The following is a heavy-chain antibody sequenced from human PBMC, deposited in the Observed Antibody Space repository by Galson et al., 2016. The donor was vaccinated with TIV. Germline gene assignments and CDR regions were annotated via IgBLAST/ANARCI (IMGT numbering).Heavy chain of an antibody. Sequence: SVKVSCKAPGYTFTRYYIHWVRQAAGQGLEWMGIIDPSNGGTTYAQKFQGRLTLTRDTSTSTVYFELSSLTSEDTALYYCASPHSGSYDFDYWGQGTLVTVSS. J-gene: IGHJ4*02. CDR3: ASPHSGSYDFDY. CDR1: GYTFTRYY. CDR2: IDPSNGGT. D-gene: IGHD3-16*01. V-gene: IGHV1-46*03.